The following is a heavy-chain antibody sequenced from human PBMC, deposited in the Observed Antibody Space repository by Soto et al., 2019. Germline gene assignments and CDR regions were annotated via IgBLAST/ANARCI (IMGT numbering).Heavy chain of an antibody. Sequence: LRLSCAASGFTFSSHGMHWVRQAPGKGLEWVAVIWYDGSEKYYADSAKGRFTISRDNSKNTLYLQMSGLRAEDTAVYYCARWGDYKKLDCWGQGTPVTVSS. CDR2: IWYDGSEK. D-gene: IGHD3-10*01. CDR1: GFTFSSHG. J-gene: IGHJ4*02. CDR3: ARWGDYKKLDC. V-gene: IGHV3-33*03.